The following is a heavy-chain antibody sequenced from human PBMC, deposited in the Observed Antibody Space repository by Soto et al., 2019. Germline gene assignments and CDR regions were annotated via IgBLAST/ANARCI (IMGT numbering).Heavy chain of an antibody. CDR1: GGSISSYY. J-gene: IGHJ3*02. V-gene: IGHV4-59*08. CDR3: ATSYTYSGSYGGAFDI. Sequence: SETLSLTCTVSGGSISSYYWSWIRQPPGKGLEWIGYIYYSGSTNYNPSLKSRVTISVDTSKNQFSLKLSSVTAADTAVYYCATSYTYSGSYGGAFDIWGQGTMVTVSS. D-gene: IGHD1-26*01. CDR2: IYYSGST.